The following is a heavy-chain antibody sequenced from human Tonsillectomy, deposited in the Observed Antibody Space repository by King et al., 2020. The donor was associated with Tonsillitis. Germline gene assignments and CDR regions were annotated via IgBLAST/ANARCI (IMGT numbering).Heavy chain of an antibody. CDR3: ARDRPCSSISCYGVSWFDP. D-gene: IGHD2-2*01. CDR2: INPSGGST. CDR1: GYTFTTYY. J-gene: IGHJ5*02. V-gene: IGHV1-46*01. Sequence: VQLVESGAEVKKPGASVKVSCKASGYTFTTYYMHWVRQAPGQGLEWMGMINPSGGSTSYAQKFQDRVTMTRDTSTSIVYLDLSSLRSEDTAVYYCARDRPCSSISCYGVSWFDPWGQGTLVTVSS.